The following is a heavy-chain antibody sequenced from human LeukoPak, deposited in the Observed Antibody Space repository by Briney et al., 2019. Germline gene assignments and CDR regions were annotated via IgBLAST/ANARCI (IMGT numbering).Heavy chain of an antibody. CDR2: MNPNSGNT. D-gene: IGHD3-10*01. J-gene: IGHJ4*02. Sequence: GASVKVSCKASGGTFSSYAISWVRQATGQGLEWMGWMNPNSGNTGYAQKFQGRVTITRNTSIGTAYMELSSLRSEDTAVYYCARGSGSGSYWSVDYWGQGTLVTVSS. V-gene: IGHV1-8*03. CDR3: ARGSGSGSYWSVDY. CDR1: GGTFSSYA.